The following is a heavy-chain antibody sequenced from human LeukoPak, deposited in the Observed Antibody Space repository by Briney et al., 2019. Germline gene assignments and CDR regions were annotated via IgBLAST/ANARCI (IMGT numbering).Heavy chain of an antibody. CDR3: ATSGRGQSTHRYYFDY. Sequence: GESLKISCKGSGYRFISYWIGWVRQMPGKGLEWMGIIYPGDSDTRYSPSFQGQVTISADKSIGTAYLQWSSLKASDTAMYYCATSGRGQSTHRYYFDYWGQGTLVTVSS. CDR2: IYPGDSDT. D-gene: IGHD3-10*01. CDR1: GYRFISYW. V-gene: IGHV5-51*01. J-gene: IGHJ4*02.